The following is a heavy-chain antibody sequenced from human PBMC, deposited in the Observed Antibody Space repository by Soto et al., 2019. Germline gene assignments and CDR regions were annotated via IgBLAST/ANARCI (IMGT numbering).Heavy chain of an antibody. D-gene: IGHD3-10*01. Sequence: QVQLVQSGAEVKEPGSSVKVSCKASGGTFNVYSISSVRQSPGQGLEWLGGTIPIFTQANYAQKVQGRLTMTADSSTSTDYKGLRDLHSAVTAISYCARVDSSLVRLVGQFYFDHWGQGTLVTVSS. CDR1: GGTFNVYS. V-gene: IGHV1-69*01. CDR2: TIPIFTQA. J-gene: IGHJ4*02. CDR3: ARVDSSLVRLVGQFYFDH.